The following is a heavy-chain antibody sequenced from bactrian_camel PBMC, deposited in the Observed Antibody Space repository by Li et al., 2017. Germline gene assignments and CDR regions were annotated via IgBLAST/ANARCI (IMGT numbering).Heavy chain of an antibody. Sequence: HVQLVESGGGSVQAGGSLRLSCAASGYSGQCLGWFRQATGKDREGIATITSDGTITYAESVKGRFTISKDKAENVLYLQMNSLKPEDSAMYFCAAVCTSPWVYKYWGQGTQVTVS. J-gene: IGHJ4*01. CDR1: GYSGQC. V-gene: IGHV3S53*01. D-gene: IGHD3*01. CDR3: AAVCTSPWVYKY. CDR2: ITSDGTI.